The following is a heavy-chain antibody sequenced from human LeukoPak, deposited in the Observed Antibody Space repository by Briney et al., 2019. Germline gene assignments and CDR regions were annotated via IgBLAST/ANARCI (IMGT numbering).Heavy chain of an antibody. V-gene: IGHV3-23*01. J-gene: IGHJ6*03. D-gene: IGHD3-10*01. CDR2: ITTSGGRT. CDR1: GFTFSTYA. CDR3: AKTSGGDYHYYYMDV. Sequence: GGSLRLSCAASGFTFSTYAMSWVRQAPGKGLEWVSGITTSGGRTHYADSVKGRFTISRDNSKNTLSLQMNSLRAEDTALYYCAKTSGGDYHYYYMDVWGQGTMVTVSS.